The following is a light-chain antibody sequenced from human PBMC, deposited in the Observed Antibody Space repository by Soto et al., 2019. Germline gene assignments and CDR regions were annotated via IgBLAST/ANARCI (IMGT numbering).Light chain of an antibody. V-gene: IGLV4-69*01. CDR1: SGHSNYA. CDR2: LNSDGSH. Sequence: QLVLTQSPSASASLGASVKLTCTLSSGHSNYAIAWHQQQSEKGPRYLMKLNSDGSHSKGDGIPDRFSGSSSGAERYLTISRLQSEDEADYYCQIWGSGIVVFGGGTKVTVL. J-gene: IGLJ2*01. CDR3: QIWGSGIVV.